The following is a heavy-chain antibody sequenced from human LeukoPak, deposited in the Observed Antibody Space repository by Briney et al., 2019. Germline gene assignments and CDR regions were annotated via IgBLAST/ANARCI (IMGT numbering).Heavy chain of an antibody. Sequence: SETLSLTCTVSGGSITSYYWSWIRQPPGKGLEWIGYISYSGSTNYNPSFKSRVTISLDTSKNQFSLKLSSVTTADTAVYYCASGGYCSSTGCYPNWFDPWGQGTLVTVSS. CDR1: GGSITSYY. V-gene: IGHV4-59*01. J-gene: IGHJ5*02. D-gene: IGHD2-2*01. CDR3: ASGGYCSSTGCYPNWFDP. CDR2: ISYSGST.